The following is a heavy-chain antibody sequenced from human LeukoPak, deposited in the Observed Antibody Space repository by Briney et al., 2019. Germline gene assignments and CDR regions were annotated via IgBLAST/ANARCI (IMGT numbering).Heavy chain of an antibody. D-gene: IGHD2-2*01. CDR2: IYTTDIT. CDR1: GFSVSDNY. V-gene: IGHV3-53*01. CDR3: ARAEYGNWLDP. J-gene: IGHJ5*02. Sequence: GGSLRLSCAASGFSVSDNYMSWVRQAPGKGLEWVSLIYTTDITYYADSVKGRFTISRDNSKNTVSLQMNSLRADDTAVYYCARAEYGNWLDPWGQGTLVTVSS.